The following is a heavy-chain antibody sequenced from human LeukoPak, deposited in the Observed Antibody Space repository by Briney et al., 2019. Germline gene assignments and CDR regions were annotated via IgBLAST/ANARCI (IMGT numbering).Heavy chain of an antibody. CDR1: GGSINNYF. J-gene: IGHJ4*02. Sequence: PSETLSLTCTVSGGSINNYFWSWIRQPAGKGLEWIGRIYTSGNTNYNPSLKSRVTMSVDTSKNQFSLNLSSVTAADTAVYYCARNPVTGTNPKFDYWGQGTLVTVSS. D-gene: IGHD1-1*01. CDR3: ARNPVTGTNPKFDY. CDR2: IYTSGNT. V-gene: IGHV4-4*07.